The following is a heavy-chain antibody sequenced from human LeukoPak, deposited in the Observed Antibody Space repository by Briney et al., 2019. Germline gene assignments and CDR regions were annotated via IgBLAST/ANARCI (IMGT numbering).Heavy chain of an antibody. V-gene: IGHV4-38-2*02. CDR1: GDSLVSGHY. CDR3: ARVEYSNTDYFDY. Sequence: PSETLSLTCTVSGDSLVSGHYWGWIRQPPGQGLEWVGSVYHSGSIYYNPSLKSRVTISVDTSKNQFSLKLSSVTAADTAVYYCARVEYSNTDYFDYWGQGTLVTVSS. D-gene: IGHD6-6*01. CDR2: VYHSGSI. J-gene: IGHJ4*02.